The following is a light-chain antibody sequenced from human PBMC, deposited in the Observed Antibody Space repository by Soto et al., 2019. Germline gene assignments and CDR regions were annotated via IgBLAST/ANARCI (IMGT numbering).Light chain of an antibody. V-gene: IGKV3-20*01. CDR1: QSVSSSY. Sequence: ELVLTQSPGTLPLSPGERATLSCRARQSVSSSYLAWYQKKPDPAPRLXIFGAASRATGIPDRFSGSGSGTDLTLTISRLETEDFAVYYCQQYGSSPPITFGGGTKVDIK. CDR2: GAA. J-gene: IGKJ4*01. CDR3: QQYGSSPPIT.